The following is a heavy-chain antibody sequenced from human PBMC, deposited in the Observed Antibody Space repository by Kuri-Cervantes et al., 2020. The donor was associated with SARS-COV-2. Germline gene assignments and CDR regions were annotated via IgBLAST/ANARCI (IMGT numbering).Heavy chain of an antibody. D-gene: IGHD4-17*01. CDR3: ARRGPTTVTTFTSLAEVGFQH. J-gene: IGHJ1*01. Sequence: GSLRLSCTVSGDSISSSSYYWGWIRQPPGKGLEWIGEINYSGTTNYNPSLKSRVTISVDTSKNQFSLNLTSVTAADTAVYYYARRGPTTVTTFTSLAEVGFQHWGQGTLVTVSS. CDR1: GDSISSSSYY. V-gene: IGHV4-39*07. CDR2: INYSGTT.